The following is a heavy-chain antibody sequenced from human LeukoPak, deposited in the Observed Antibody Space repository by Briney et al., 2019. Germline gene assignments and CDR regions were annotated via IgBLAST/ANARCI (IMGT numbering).Heavy chain of an antibody. J-gene: IGHJ3*02. V-gene: IGHV4-59*08. CDR1: GGPISSYY. CDR2: IYYSGST. D-gene: IGHD6-19*01. CDR3: ARHKEGSGWERAFDI. Sequence: SETLSLTCTVSGGPISSYYWSWIRQPPGKGLEWIGYIYYSGSTNYNPSLKSRVTISVDTSKNQFSLKLSSVTAADTAVYYCARHKEGSGWERAFDIWGQGTMVTVSS.